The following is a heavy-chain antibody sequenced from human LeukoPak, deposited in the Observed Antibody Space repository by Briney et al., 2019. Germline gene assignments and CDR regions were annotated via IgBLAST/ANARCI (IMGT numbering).Heavy chain of an antibody. Sequence: SETLYLTCTVSGYSISSGYYWGWIRQPPGKGLEWIGSIYHSGSTYYNPSLKSRVTISVDTSKNQFSLKLSSVTAADTAVYYCARGYSSGWYELDAFDIWGQGTMVTVSS. J-gene: IGHJ3*02. CDR2: IYHSGST. D-gene: IGHD6-19*01. CDR1: GYSISSGYY. V-gene: IGHV4-38-2*02. CDR3: ARGYSSGWYELDAFDI.